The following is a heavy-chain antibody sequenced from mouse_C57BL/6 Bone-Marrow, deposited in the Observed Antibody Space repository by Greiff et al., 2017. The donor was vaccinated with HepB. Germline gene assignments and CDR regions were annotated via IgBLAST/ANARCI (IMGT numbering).Heavy chain of an antibody. D-gene: IGHD1-1*01. Sequence: VQLQQPGAELVRPGSSVKLSCKASGYTFTSYWMDWVKQRPGQGLEWIGNIYPSDSETHYNQKFKDKATLTVDKSSSTAYMQLSSLTSEASAVYYCAREDYGSSQAWFAYWGQGTLVTVSA. V-gene: IGHV1-61*01. CDR3: AREDYGSSQAWFAY. J-gene: IGHJ3*01. CDR1: GYTFTSYW. CDR2: IYPSDSET.